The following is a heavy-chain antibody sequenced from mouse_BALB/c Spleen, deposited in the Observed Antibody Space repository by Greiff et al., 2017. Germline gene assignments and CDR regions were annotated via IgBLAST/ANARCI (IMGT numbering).Heavy chain of an antibody. D-gene: IGHD4-1*01. CDR3: ARVTGTREYYFDY. J-gene: IGHJ2*01. V-gene: IGHV7-3*02. CDR2: IRNKANGYTT. Sequence: EVKLEESGGGLVQPGGSLRLSCATSGFTFTDYYMSWVRQPPGKALEWLGFIRNKANGYTTEYSASVKGRFTISRDNSQSILYLQMNTLRAEDSATYYCARVTGTREYYFDYWGQGTTLTVSS. CDR1: GFTFTDYY.